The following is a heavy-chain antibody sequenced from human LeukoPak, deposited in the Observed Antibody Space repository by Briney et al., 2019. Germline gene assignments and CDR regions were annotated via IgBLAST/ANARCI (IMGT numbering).Heavy chain of an antibody. D-gene: IGHD2-2*01. CDR3: ARAHNRYCSSTSCYDQMMFDY. J-gene: IGHJ4*02. CDR1: GYTFTSYG. V-gene: IGHV1-18*01. Sequence: SVKVSCKASGYTFTSYGISWVRQAPGQGLEWMGWISAYNGNTNYAQKLQGRVTMTTDTSTSTAYMELRSLRSDDTAVYYCARAHNRYCSSTSCYDQMMFDYWGQGTLVTVSS. CDR2: ISAYNGNT.